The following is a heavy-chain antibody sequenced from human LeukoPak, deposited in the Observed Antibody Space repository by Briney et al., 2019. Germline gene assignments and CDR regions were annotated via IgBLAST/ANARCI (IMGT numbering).Heavy chain of an antibody. CDR3: ARDFTYSDTAAGL. V-gene: IGHV1-18*01. D-gene: IGHD5-18*01. CDR1: GYTFTSYG. Sequence: ASVKVSCKASGYTFTSYGISWVRQAPGQGIEWIGWISAYNGNTNYAQKLQGRVTMTTDTSTSTAYMELRSLRTDDTAVYYCARDFTYSDTAAGLWGQGTLVTVSS. J-gene: IGHJ4*02. CDR2: ISAYNGNT.